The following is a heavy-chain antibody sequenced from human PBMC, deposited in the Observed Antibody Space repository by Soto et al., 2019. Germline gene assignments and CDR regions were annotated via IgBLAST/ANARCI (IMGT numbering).Heavy chain of an antibody. Sequence: EVQLVESGGGVVRPGGSLRLACVVSGFSLEEYGMSWVRQAPGKGPEWVSGMHRNGNSTGYADAVKGRFTISRDDAKNAVYLQRSSLRAEDTAFYYCARDHRWGYEYGDYGDSWGHGTLVTVSS. V-gene: IGHV3-20*04. D-gene: IGHD4-17*01. CDR2: MHRNGNST. J-gene: IGHJ5*01. CDR1: GFSLEEYG. CDR3: ARDHRWGYEYGDYGDS.